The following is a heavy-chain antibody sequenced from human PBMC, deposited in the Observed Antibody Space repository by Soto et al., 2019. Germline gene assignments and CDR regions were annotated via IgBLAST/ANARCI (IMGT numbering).Heavy chain of an antibody. CDR2: IYYSGST. CDR1: GGSISSYY. D-gene: IGHD5-12*01. V-gene: IGHV4-59*08. Sequence: QVQLQESGPGLVKPSETLSLTCTVSGGSISSYYWSWIRQPPGKGLEWIGYIYYSGSTHYNPSLKSRVTISVDTSKNQFSLKLSSVTAADTAVYCCARYSGYDFPDYWGQGTLVTVSS. CDR3: ARYSGYDFPDY. J-gene: IGHJ4*02.